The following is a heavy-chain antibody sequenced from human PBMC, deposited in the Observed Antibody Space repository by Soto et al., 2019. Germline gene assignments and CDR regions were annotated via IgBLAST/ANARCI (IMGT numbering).Heavy chain of an antibody. D-gene: IGHD6-19*01. Sequence: QVQLQESGPGLVKPSQTLSLTCTVSGGSISSGGYYWSWIRQHPGKGLEWIGYIYYSGSTYYNPSLKSRVTISVDTSKNQFSLKLSSVTAADTAVYYCASSLGEEGIAVASKLNYGMDVWGQGTTVTVSS. V-gene: IGHV4-31*03. CDR3: ASSLGEEGIAVASKLNYGMDV. J-gene: IGHJ6*02. CDR1: GGSISSGGYY. CDR2: IYYSGST.